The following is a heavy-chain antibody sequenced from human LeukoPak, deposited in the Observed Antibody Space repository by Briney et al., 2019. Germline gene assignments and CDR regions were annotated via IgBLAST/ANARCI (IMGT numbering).Heavy chain of an antibody. CDR1: GFTFNSYP. Sequence: GGSLRLSCAASGFTFNSYPVHWVRQAPGKGLEWLAVISYDGSITLHADSVKGRFTISRDDSRDTLYLQMNSLRSEDTAVYYCARDPRRGSPDYFDYWGQGTLVTVST. J-gene: IGHJ4*02. V-gene: IGHV3-30*04. CDR2: ISYDGSIT. D-gene: IGHD3-16*01. CDR3: ARDPRRGSPDYFDY.